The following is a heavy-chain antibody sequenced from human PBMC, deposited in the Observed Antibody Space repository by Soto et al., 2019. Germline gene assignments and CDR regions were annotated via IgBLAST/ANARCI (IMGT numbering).Heavy chain of an antibody. Sequence: QVQLVQSGAEVKKPGSSVKVSCKASGGTFSSYAISWVRQAPGQGLEWMGAIIPIFGTANYAQKFQGRVTITADESTSTAYMELSSLRSEDTAVYYCASKGDTAMVTPTLDAFDIWGQGTMVTVSS. CDR1: GGTFSSYA. CDR3: ASKGDTAMVTPTLDAFDI. D-gene: IGHD5-18*01. CDR2: IIPIFGTA. J-gene: IGHJ3*02. V-gene: IGHV1-69*01.